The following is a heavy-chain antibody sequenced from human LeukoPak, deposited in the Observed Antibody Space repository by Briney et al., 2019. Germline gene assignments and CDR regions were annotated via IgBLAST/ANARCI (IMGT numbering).Heavy chain of an antibody. CDR3: VTVADWNDGSVYFDY. CDR1: GGSFSGYY. D-gene: IGHD1-1*01. CDR2: INHSGST. V-gene: IGHV4-34*01. Sequence: SETLSLTCAVYGGSFSGYYWSWIRQPPGKGLEWIGEINHSGSTNYNPSLKSRVTISVDTSKNQFSLKLSSVTAADTAVYYCVTVADWNDGSVYFDYWGQGTLVTVSS. J-gene: IGHJ4*02.